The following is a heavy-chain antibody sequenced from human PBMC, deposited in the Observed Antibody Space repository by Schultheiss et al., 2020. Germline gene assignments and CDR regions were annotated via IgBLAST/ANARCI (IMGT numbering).Heavy chain of an antibody. CDR1: GFTFSSSV. CDR2: ISGSGGNT. J-gene: IGHJ4*02. Sequence: GESLKISCAASGFTFSSSVMSWVRQAPGKGLQWVSTISGSGGNTYYADSVKGRFTVSRDNSKNTVSLQMNSLRAEDTAVYYCANTLSAGYFDFWGQGTLVTVSS. D-gene: IGHD6-13*01. V-gene: IGHV3-23*01. CDR3: ANTLSAGYFDF.